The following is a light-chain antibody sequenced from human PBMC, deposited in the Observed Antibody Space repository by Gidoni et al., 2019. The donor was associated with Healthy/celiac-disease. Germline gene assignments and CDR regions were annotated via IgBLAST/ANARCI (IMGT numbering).Light chain of an antibody. CDR3: QQSYSTPLT. V-gene: IGKV1-39*01. Sequence: DIQMTQSPSSLSASVGDRVTSTCRASQSISSYLNWYQQKPGKAPKLLTYAASSLQSGVPSRFSGRGSGTDFTLTISSLQPEDCATYYCQQSYSTPLTFGGGTKVEIK. J-gene: IGKJ4*01. CDR2: AAS. CDR1: QSISSY.